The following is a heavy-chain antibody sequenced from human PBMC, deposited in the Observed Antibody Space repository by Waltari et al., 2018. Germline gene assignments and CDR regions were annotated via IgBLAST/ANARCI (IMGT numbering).Heavy chain of an antibody. CDR3: ARDRVSPPYYFDY. CDR2: IYYSGST. J-gene: IGHJ4*02. Sequence: QVQLQESGPGLVKPSETLSLTCTVSGGSISSYYWSWIRQPPGKGLEWIGYIYYSGSTSYNPSLKSRVTISVDTSKNQFSLKLSSVTAADTAVYYCARDRVSPPYYFDYWGQGTLVTVSS. CDR1: GGSISSYY. V-gene: IGHV4-59*01. D-gene: IGHD3-16*01.